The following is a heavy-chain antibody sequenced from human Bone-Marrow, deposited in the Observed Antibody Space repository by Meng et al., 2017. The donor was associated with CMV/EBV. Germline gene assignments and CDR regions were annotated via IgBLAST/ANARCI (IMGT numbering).Heavy chain of an antibody. CDR3: ARGGSLGCSSISRYTGNWFDP. J-gene: IGHJ5*02. Sequence: SETLSLTCTVPGDSFSSGDYYWNWIRQHPGKGLEWIGNIYHSGSTDYHPSLRSRLTISIDTSKNQFSLKLRSVTAADTAVYDCARGGSLGCSSISRYTGNWFDPWGQGTLVTVSS. CDR2: IYHSGST. D-gene: IGHD2-2*02. V-gene: IGHV4-31*03. CDR1: GDSFSSGDYY.